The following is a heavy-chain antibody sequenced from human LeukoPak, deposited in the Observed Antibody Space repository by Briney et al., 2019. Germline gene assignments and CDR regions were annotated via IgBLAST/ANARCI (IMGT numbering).Heavy chain of an antibody. V-gene: IGHV4-4*09. Sequence: SETLSLTCTVSGGSISSYYWSWIRQPPGQGLEWIGFIYSSGSTTYNPFLKSRVAISVDTSKNQFSLRLSSVTAADTAVYYCARTMYYYDSSGYIFDYWGQGTLVTVSS. CDR3: ARTMYYYDSSGYIFDY. CDR2: IYSSGST. CDR1: GGSISSYY. J-gene: IGHJ4*02. D-gene: IGHD3-22*01.